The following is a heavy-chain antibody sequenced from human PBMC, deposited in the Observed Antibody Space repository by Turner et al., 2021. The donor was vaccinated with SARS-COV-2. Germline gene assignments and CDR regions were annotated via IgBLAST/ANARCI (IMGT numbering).Heavy chain of an antibody. CDR2: IYSGSST. D-gene: IGHD3-16*01. Sequence: EVQLVESGGGLVQPGGSLRPSCAAPGVTVSSNYKSWVRQAPGKGLEWVSVIYSGSSTYYADSVKGRFTISRHNSKNTLYLQMNSLRAEDTAVYYCARDLIAYGMDVWGQGTTVTVSS. CDR3: ARDLIAYGMDV. J-gene: IGHJ6*02. CDR1: GVTVSSNY. V-gene: IGHV3-53*04.